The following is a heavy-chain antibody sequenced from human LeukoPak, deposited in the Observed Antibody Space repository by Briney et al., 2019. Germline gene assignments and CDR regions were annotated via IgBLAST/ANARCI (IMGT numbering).Heavy chain of an antibody. J-gene: IGHJ6*02. CDR1: GYTFTSYA. CDR2: INAGNGNT. Sequence: ASVKVSCKASGYTFTSYAMHWVRQAPGQRLEWMGWINAGNGNTKYSQKFQGRVTITRDTSASTAYMELSSLRSEDTAVYYCARGGYGDYRDYYYYGMDVWGQGTTVTVSS. V-gene: IGHV1-3*01. D-gene: IGHD4-17*01. CDR3: ARGGYGDYRDYYYYGMDV.